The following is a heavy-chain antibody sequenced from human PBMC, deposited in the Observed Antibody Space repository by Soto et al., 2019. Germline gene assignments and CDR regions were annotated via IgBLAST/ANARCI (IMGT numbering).Heavy chain of an antibody. V-gene: IGHV1-18*01. CDR1: GYAFTTYG. Sequence: QVHLVQSGAEVKKPGASVKVSCTGPGYAFTTYGLTWVRQAPGKGLEWMGWISAHNGNTNYAQKLRGIVSGTRDTSTSTVYMELRSLRSDDTAVYYCARGKYGDYWGQGALVTFSS. D-gene: IGHD2-2*01. CDR2: ISAHNGNT. J-gene: IGHJ4*02. CDR3: ARGKYGDY.